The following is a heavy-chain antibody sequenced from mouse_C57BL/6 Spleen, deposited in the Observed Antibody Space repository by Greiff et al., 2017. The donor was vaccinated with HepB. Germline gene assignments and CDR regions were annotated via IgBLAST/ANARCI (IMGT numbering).Heavy chain of an antibody. CDR3: ARGYYSKWYFDV. CDR1: GYSFTGYY. CDR2: INPSTGGT. Sequence: VQLQQSGPELVKPGASVKISCKASGYSFTGYYMNWVKQSPEKSLEWIGEINPSTGGTTYNQKFKAKATLTVDKSSSTAYMQLKSLTSEDSAVYYCARGYYSKWYFDVWGTGTTVTVSS. D-gene: IGHD2-12*01. V-gene: IGHV1-42*01. J-gene: IGHJ1*03.